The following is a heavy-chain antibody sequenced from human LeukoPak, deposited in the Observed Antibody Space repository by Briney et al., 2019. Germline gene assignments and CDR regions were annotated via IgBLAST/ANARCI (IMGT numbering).Heavy chain of an antibody. CDR2: ISSSSSYI. D-gene: IGHD2-15*01. CDR1: GFTFSSYS. J-gene: IGHJ3*02. CDR3: ARERLVVVAAHGDAFDI. V-gene: IGHV3-21*01. Sequence: GGSLRLSCAASGFTFSSYSMNWVRQAPGKGLEWVSSISSSSSYIYYADSVKGRFTISRDNSKNTLYLQMNSLRAEDTAVYYCARERLVVVAAHGDAFDIWGQGTMVTVSS.